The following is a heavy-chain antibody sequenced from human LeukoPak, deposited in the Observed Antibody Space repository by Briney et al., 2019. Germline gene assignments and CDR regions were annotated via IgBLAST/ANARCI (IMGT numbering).Heavy chain of an antibody. CDR1: GFTFSGYW. CDR2: INLDGSVI. J-gene: IGHJ4*02. CDR3: ATSDDSSGSD. V-gene: IGHV3-7*01. D-gene: IGHD3-22*01. Sequence: TGGSLRLSCAASGFTFSGYWMSWVRQAPGKGLEWVANINLDGSVIHYVDSAEGRFTISRDNAKNSLYLQMNYLRAEDTALYYCATSDDSSGSDWGQGTLVTVSS.